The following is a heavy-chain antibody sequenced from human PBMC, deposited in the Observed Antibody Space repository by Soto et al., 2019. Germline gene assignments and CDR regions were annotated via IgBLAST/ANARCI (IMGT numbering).Heavy chain of an antibody. J-gene: IGHJ4*02. V-gene: IGHV4-61*01. D-gene: IGHD3-9*01. Sequence: SETLSLTCTVSGGSVSSGSYYWSWLRQPPGKGLEWIGYIYYSGSTNYNPSLKSRVTISVDTSKNQFSLKLSSVTAADTAVYYCVGILTGYYILGWGQGTLVTVSS. CDR2: IYYSGST. CDR1: GGSVSSGSYY. CDR3: VGILTGYYILG.